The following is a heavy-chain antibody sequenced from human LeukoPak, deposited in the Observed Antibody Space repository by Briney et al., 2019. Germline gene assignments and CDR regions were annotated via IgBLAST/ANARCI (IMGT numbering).Heavy chain of an antibody. Sequence: GGPLRLSCAAPGFPFISYGMHSVRQAPDKGLEWVAFTCSDGTDKYYADSVKGRFTISRDNSKNTLYLQMNSLRAEDTAVYYCARDRGGSKYFDYWGQGTLVTVSS. CDR2: TCSDGTDK. CDR1: GFPFISYG. V-gene: IGHV3-33*01. D-gene: IGHD3-10*01. CDR3: ARDRGGSKYFDY. J-gene: IGHJ4*02.